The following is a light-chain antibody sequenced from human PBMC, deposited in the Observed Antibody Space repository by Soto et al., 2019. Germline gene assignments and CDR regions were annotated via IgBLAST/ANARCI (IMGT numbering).Light chain of an antibody. V-gene: IGKV1-39*01. CDR3: QKSYSTPIT. CDR1: QGISSY. CDR2: AAS. J-gene: IGKJ5*01. Sequence: DIQMTQSPSSLSASVGDRVTITCRASQGISSYLSWYQQKPGKAPKFLIYAASSLQRGVPSRFSGSGSGTDFTLTISSLQPDDFATYYCQKSYSTPITFCQGTRLEIK.